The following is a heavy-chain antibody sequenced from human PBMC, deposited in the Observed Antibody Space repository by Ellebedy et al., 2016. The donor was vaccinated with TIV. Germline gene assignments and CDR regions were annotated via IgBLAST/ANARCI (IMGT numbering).Heavy chain of an antibody. Sequence: PGGSLRLSCSASGFTFTIYAMHWVRQAPGKGLEYVSAITGDGGSTYYADSVKGRFTISRDNSRHTLYLQMSRLGAEDTAVYYCVKAWGDWGQGTLVTVSS. CDR3: VKAWGD. CDR2: ITGDGGST. V-gene: IGHV3-64D*06. J-gene: IGHJ4*02. CDR1: GFTFTIYA. D-gene: IGHD3-16*01.